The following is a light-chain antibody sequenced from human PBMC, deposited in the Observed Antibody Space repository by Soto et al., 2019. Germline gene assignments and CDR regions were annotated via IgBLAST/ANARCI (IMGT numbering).Light chain of an antibody. J-gene: IGLJ1*01. V-gene: IGLV2-11*01. CDR2: DVS. Sequence: QSALTQPRSVSGSPGQSVTISCTGTSSDVGGYNYVSWYQQHPGKAPKLMIYDVSGRPSGVPDRFSGSKSGNTASLTISGLQREDEADYYCCSYGDKYYVFGSGTKLTVL. CDR3: CSYGDKYYV. CDR1: SSDVGGYNY.